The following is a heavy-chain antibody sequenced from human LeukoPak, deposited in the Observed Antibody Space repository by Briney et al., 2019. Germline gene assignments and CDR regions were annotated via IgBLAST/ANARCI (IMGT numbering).Heavy chain of an antibody. CDR1: GGSISSYY. CDR3: ARGMGRGYSYGYAFDY. V-gene: IGHV4-59*01. D-gene: IGHD5-18*01. J-gene: IGHJ4*02. CDR2: IYYSGST. Sequence: PSETLSLTCTVSGGSISSYYWSWIRQPPGKGLEWIGYIYYSGSTNYNPSLKSRVTISVDTSKNQFSLKLSSVTAADTAVYYCARGMGRGYSYGYAFDYWGQGTLVTVSS.